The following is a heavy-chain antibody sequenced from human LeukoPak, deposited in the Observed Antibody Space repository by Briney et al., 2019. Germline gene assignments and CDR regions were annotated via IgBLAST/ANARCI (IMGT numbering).Heavy chain of an antibody. J-gene: IGHJ4*02. CDR2: ISYDGNDK. CDR1: GSTFSGSA. CDR3: TRPGGGSGSYFPY. D-gene: IGHD3-10*01. V-gene: IGHV3-30*04. Sequence: PGGSLRLSCAASGSTFSGSAMHWVRQAPGKGPEWVALISYDGNDKYYADSVQGRFTISRDNFKNTLFLQMNSLRAEDTAVYYCTRPGGGSGSYFPYWGQGTLVTVSS.